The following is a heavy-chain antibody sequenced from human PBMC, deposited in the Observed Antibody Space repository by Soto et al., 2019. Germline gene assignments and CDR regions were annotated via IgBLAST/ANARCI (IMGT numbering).Heavy chain of an antibody. Sequence: GGSLRLSCAASGFTFSSYAMSWVRQAPGKGLEWVSAISGSGGSTYYADSVKGRFTISRDNSKNTLYLQMNSLRAEDTAVYYCAKGQEEEPYSGSYPDAFDIWGQGTMVTVSS. V-gene: IGHV3-23*01. J-gene: IGHJ3*02. CDR3: AKGQEEEPYSGSYPDAFDI. D-gene: IGHD1-26*01. CDR1: GFTFSSYA. CDR2: ISGSGGST.